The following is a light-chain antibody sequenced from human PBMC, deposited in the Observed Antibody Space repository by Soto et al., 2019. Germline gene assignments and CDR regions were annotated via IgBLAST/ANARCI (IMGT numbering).Light chain of an antibody. V-gene: IGLV2-14*03. J-gene: IGLJ1*01. Sequence: ALTQPASVSGSPGQSITISCTGTSSDVGAYDYVSWYQQHPGKAPKLLIYDVTTRPSGVSNRFSGSKSGNTASLTISGLETDDEAGYYCSSFTSTFTLVFGTGTKVTVL. CDR1: SSDVGAYDY. CDR3: SSFTSTFTLV. CDR2: DVT.